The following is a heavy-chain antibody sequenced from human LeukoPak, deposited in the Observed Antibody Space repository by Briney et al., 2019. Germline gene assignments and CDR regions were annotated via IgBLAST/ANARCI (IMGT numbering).Heavy chain of an antibody. J-gene: IGHJ6*02. CDR3: ARVRVVVPAATRKYYYYGMDV. V-gene: IGHV4-34*01. Sequence: PSETLSLTCAVYGGSFSGYYWSWIRQPPGKGLEWIGEINHSGSTNYNPSLKSRVTISVDTSKNQFSLKLSSVTAADTAVYYCARVRVVVPAATRKYYYYGMDVWGQGTTVTVSS. CDR1: GGSFSGYY. D-gene: IGHD2-2*01. CDR2: INHSGST.